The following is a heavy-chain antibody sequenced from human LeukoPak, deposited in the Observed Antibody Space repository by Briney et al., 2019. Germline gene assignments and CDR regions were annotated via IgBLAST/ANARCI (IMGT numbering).Heavy chain of an antibody. CDR3: ATDRNSGKYYDY. D-gene: IGHD1-26*01. J-gene: IGHJ4*02. CDR2: IWYDGSNQ. CDR1: GLTFRNYG. Sequence: GGSLRLSCAASGLTFRNYGMHWVRQAPGKGLEWVAVIWYDGSNQYYVDSVKGRITVSRDNAKNTLYLQMNSLRAEDTAVYYCATDRNSGKYYDYWGQGTLVTVSS. V-gene: IGHV3-33*01.